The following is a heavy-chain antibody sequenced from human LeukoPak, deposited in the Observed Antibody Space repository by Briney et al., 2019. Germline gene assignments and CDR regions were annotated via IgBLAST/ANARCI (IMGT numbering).Heavy chain of an antibody. CDR1: GFTFSSYS. J-gene: IGHJ4*02. Sequence: GGSLRLSCAASGFTFSSYSMNWVRQAPGKGLEWVSSISSSSSYIYYADSVKGRFTISRDNAKNSLYLQMNSLRAEDTAVYYCARASGSFRDPFDYWGQGTLVTVSS. D-gene: IGHD1-26*01. CDR3: ARASGSFRDPFDY. V-gene: IGHV3-21*01. CDR2: ISSSSSYI.